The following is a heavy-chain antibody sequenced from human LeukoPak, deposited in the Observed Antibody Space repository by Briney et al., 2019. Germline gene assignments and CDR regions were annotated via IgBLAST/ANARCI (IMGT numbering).Heavy chain of an antibody. Sequence: SETLSLTCAVYGGSFSGYYWSWIRQPPGKGLEWIGEINHSGSTNYNPSLKSRVTISVDTSKNQFSLKLSSVTAADTAVYYCAGVDATPIVLYGMDVWGQGTTVTVSS. D-gene: IGHD2-15*01. V-gene: IGHV4-34*01. CDR3: AGVDATPIVLYGMDV. J-gene: IGHJ6*02. CDR1: GGSFSGYY. CDR2: INHSGST.